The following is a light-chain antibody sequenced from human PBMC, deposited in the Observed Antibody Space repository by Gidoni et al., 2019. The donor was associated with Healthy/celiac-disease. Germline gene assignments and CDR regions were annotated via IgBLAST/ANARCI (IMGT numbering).Light chain of an antibody. CDR3: MQGTHWPYT. CDR1: QSLVYSDGNTY. CDR2: KVS. J-gene: IGKJ2*01. Sequence: DVVMTKSPLSMPVTLGQPASISCRSSQSLVYSDGNTYLNWFHMRPCQSPRCLIYKVSNRDSGVPDRFSGSGSGTDFTLKFSRVEAEDVGVYYCMQGTHWPYTFGQGTKLEIK. V-gene: IGKV2-30*01.